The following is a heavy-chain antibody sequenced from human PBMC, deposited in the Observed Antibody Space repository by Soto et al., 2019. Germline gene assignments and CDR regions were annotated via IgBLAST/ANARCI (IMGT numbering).Heavy chain of an antibody. Sequence: QVQLQESGPGLVKPSQTLSLTCTVSGGSISSGGHYWSWIRQYPGMGLEWIGYIYHSGSTYYNPSLKSRVTISVDTSKNQFSLMLNSVTAADTAVYYCACCTIFVDSWGQGTLVTVSS. CDR3: ACCTIFVDS. CDR1: GGSISSGGHY. J-gene: IGHJ4*02. V-gene: IGHV4-31*03. CDR2: IYHSGST. D-gene: IGHD3-9*01.